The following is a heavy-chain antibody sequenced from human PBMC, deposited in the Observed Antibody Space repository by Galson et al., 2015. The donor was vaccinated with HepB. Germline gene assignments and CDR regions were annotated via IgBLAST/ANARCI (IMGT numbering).Heavy chain of an antibody. V-gene: IGHV3-30*18. Sequence: SLRLSCAASGFTFSSYGMHWVRQAPGKGLEWVAVISYDGSNKYYADSVKGRFTISRDNSKNTLYLQMNSLRAEDTAVYYCAKGLHIVVVPAAIDYWGQGTLVTVSP. CDR1: GFTFSSYG. J-gene: IGHJ4*02. CDR2: ISYDGSNK. CDR3: AKGLHIVVVPAAIDY. D-gene: IGHD2-2*01.